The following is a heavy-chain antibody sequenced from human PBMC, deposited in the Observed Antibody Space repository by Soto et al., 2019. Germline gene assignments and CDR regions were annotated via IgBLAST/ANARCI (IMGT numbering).Heavy chain of an antibody. Sequence: QPGGSLRLSCAASGFTFSSYWMSWVRQAPGKGLEWVANIKQDGSEKYYVDSVKGRFTISRDNVKNSLYLQMNSLRAEDTAVYYCARDGWLEPYLDDFDYWGQGTLVTVSS. V-gene: IGHV3-7*03. J-gene: IGHJ4*02. CDR1: GFTFSSYW. D-gene: IGHD6-19*01. CDR2: IKQDGSEK. CDR3: ARDGWLEPYLDDFDY.